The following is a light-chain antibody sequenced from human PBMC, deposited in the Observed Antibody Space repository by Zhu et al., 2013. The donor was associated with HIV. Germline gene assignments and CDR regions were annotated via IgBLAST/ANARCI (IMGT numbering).Light chain of an antibody. J-gene: IGLJ3*02. Sequence: QTVVTQEPSFSVSPGGTVTLTCALSSGSVSTSYYPSWYQQTPGQAPRTLIYSTNTRSSGVPDRFSGSMLGNKAALTITGAQADDESTYYCVLYMGLWVFGGGTKLTVL. V-gene: IGLV8-61*01. CDR2: STN. CDR1: SGSVSTSYY. CDR3: VLYMGLWV.